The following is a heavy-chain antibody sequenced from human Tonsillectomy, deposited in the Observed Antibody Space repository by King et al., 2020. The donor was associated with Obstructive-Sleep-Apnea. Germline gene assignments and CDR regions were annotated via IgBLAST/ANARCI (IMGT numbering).Heavy chain of an antibody. CDR2: ISSSNNYI. CDR3: AGGRITVSDRIY. D-gene: IGHD6-19*01. V-gene: IGHV3-21*01. Sequence: VQLVESGGGLVKPGGSLRLSCAASGFTFSSYSMNWVRQAPGKGLEWVSSISSSNNYIYYADSVKGRFTISRDNAKNSLYLQMNSLRDEDTAMYYCAGGRITVSDRIYWGQGTLVTVSS. CDR1: GFTFSSYS. J-gene: IGHJ4*02.